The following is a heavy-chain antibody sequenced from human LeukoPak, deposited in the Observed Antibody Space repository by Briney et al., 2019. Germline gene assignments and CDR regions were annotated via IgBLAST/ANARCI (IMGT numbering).Heavy chain of an antibody. J-gene: IGHJ2*01. CDR1: GGSISSYY. CDR3: ARGRLWFGELLRERYFDL. Sequence: SETLSLTCTVSGGSISSYYWSWIRQPAGKGLEWIGRIYTSGSTNYNPSLKSRVTMSVDTSKNQFSLKLSSVTAADTAVYYCARGRLWFGELLRERYFDLWGRGTLATVSS. V-gene: IGHV4-4*07. CDR2: IYTSGST. D-gene: IGHD3-10*01.